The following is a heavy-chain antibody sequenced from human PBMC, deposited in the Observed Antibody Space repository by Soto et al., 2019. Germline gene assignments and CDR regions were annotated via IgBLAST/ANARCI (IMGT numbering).Heavy chain of an antibody. CDR1: GGTFSSYT. V-gene: IGHV1-69*08. CDR3: ARDRWLLWFGELLNYYYYGMDV. CDR2: IIPILGIA. D-gene: IGHD3-10*01. Sequence: QVQLVQSGAEVKKPGSSVKVSCKASGGTFSSYTISWVRQAPGQGLEWMGRIIPILGIANYAQKFQGRVTITADKSQSXXYXEXTSLRSEDTAVYYCARDRWLLWFGELLNYYYYGMDVWGQGTTVTVSS. J-gene: IGHJ6*02.